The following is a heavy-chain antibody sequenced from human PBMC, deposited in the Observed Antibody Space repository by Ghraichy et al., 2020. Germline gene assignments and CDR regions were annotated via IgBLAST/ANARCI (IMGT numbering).Heavy chain of an antibody. CDR1: GGSISSSSYY. V-gene: IGHV4-39*01. CDR3: ARQGMDWNPPAGLDY. Sequence: SETLSLTCTVSGGSISSSSYYWGWIRQPPGKGLEWIGSIYYSGSTYYNPSLKSRVTISVDTSKNQFSLKLSSVTAADTAVYYCARQGMDWNPPAGLDYWGQGTLVTVSS. CDR2: IYYSGST. D-gene: IGHD1-1*01. J-gene: IGHJ4*02.